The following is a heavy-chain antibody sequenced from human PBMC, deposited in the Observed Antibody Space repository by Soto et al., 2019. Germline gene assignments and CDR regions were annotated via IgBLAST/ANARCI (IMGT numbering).Heavy chain of an antibody. Sequence: QVHLVHSGAEVKKPGASVKVSCKASGYVFTGYYIHWVRQAPGQGLEWMGWINPKSGGANIAQKFQGWVTLTRDTSISTTYMEVNRLTSNDTAVYYCVRDYYDGSASYGFKFWGQGTPVTVAS. V-gene: IGHV1-2*04. D-gene: IGHD3-22*01. CDR3: VRDYYDGSASYGFKF. CDR2: INPKSGGA. CDR1: GYVFTGYY. J-gene: IGHJ3*01.